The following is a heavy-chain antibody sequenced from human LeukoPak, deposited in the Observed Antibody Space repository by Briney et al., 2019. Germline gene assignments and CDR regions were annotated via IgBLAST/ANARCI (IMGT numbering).Heavy chain of an antibody. CDR2: VHLDGRT. CDR1: GGSITTTNW. Sequence: SETLSLTCGVSGGSITTTNWWTCVRQPPGQGLEWIGEVHLDGRTNYNPSLESRLTISVDLSENHISLRLTSVTAADTAVYYCAREGGFYRPLDYSGQGTLVTVSS. D-gene: IGHD3-3*01. V-gene: IGHV4-4*02. CDR3: AREGGFYRPLDY. J-gene: IGHJ4*02.